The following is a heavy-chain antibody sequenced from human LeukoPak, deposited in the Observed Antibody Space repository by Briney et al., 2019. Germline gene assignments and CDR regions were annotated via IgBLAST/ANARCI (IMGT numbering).Heavy chain of an antibody. Sequence: GASVKVSCKASGYTFTSYDINWVRQATGQGLEWMGWMNPNSGNTGYAQKFQGRVTITRNTSISTAYMELSSLRSEDTAVYYCATSIFGVVIPPMDVWGKGTTVTVSS. CDR1: GYTFTSYD. CDR2: MNPNSGNT. D-gene: IGHD3-3*01. V-gene: IGHV1-8*03. CDR3: ATSIFGVVIPPMDV. J-gene: IGHJ6*03.